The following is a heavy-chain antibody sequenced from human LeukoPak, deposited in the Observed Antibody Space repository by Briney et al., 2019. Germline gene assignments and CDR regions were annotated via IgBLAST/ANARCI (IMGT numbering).Heavy chain of an antibody. CDR2: MHPGNGNT. J-gene: IGHJ4*02. V-gene: IGHV1-2*02. Sequence: ASVKVSCKASGYRFISNYIQWVRQAPGLGPEWMGWMHPGNGNTRYAEKFQGRVTMTRDTSINTAYMDLNSLRSDDTAVYYCAREGSYCVGGDCYSFDFWGQGTRITVSS. D-gene: IGHD2-21*02. CDR3: AREGSYCVGGDCYSFDF. CDR1: GYRFISNY.